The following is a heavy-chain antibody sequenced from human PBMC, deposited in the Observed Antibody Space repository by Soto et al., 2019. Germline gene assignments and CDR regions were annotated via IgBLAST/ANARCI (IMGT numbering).Heavy chain of an antibody. D-gene: IGHD4-17*01. V-gene: IGHV1-18*03. CDR1: GYTLSNNYG. J-gene: IGHJ4*02. Sequence: QVQLVQSGAEVKNPGASVKVSCRASGYTLSNNYGISWVRQAPGQGLEWMGWINSYNGVTNNARKFQDRVTLTTDASTTTAYMELRSLRSDDMAIYYCARDRQNYGSLDYWGQGTLVTVSS. CDR3: ARDRQNYGSLDY. CDR2: INSYNGVT.